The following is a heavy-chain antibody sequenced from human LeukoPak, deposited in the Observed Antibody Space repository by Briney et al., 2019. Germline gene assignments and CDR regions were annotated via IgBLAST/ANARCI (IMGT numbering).Heavy chain of an antibody. CDR3: ARDHSNWNYAPDF. J-gene: IGHJ4*02. V-gene: IGHV1-18*01. CDR2: ISASNGNT. CDR1: GYTFTRYG. D-gene: IGHD1-7*01. Sequence: ASVKVSCKAPGYTFTRYGISWVRQAPGQGLQWLGWISASNGNTNYAQKFRDRVTMSTDTSTGTAYLDVRSLTSDDTAVYYCARDHSNWNYAPDFWGQGTLVIASS.